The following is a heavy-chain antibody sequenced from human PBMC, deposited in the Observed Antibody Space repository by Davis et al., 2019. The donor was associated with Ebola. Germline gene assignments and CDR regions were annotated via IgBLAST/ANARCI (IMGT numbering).Heavy chain of an antibody. CDR2: ITGSSDLT. Sequence: GESLKISCAASGFTFSSYVITWVRQAQGKGPEWVSGITGSSDLTTYADSVKGRFTISRDNSKNTLYLQMNDLRIEDTAVYHCVKKGRLVPGDSWFDAWGQGTLVTVSS. V-gene: IGHV3-23*01. CDR3: VKKGRLVPGDSWFDA. J-gene: IGHJ5*02. D-gene: IGHD1-1*01. CDR1: GFTFSSYV.